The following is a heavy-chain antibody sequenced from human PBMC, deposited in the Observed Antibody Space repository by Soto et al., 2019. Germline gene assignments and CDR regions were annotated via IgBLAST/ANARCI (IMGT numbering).Heavy chain of an antibody. J-gene: IGHJ3*02. D-gene: IGHD7-27*01. Sequence: SETLSLTCAVYGGSFSGYYWSWIRQPPGKGLEWIGEINHSGSTNYNPSLKSRVTISVDTSKNQFSLKLSSVTAADTDVYYCARGTPTGAYAFDIWGQGTMVTVSS. V-gene: IGHV4-34*01. CDR3: ARGTPTGAYAFDI. CDR1: GGSFSGYY. CDR2: INHSGST.